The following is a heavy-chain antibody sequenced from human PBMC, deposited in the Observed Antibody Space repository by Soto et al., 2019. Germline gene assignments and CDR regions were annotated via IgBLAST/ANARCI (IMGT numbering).Heavy chain of an antibody. D-gene: IGHD1-26*01. J-gene: IGHJ4*02. Sequence: QITLKESGPTLVKPTQTLTLTCTFSGFSLSTSGVGVGWIRQPPGKALEWLALIYWDDDKRYSPSLKSRHTITKDTPKNQVVLTMTNMDPVDTATYYCAHGVGATDFDYWGQGTLVTVSS. CDR1: GFSLSTSGVG. CDR2: IYWDDDK. CDR3: AHGVGATDFDY. V-gene: IGHV2-5*02.